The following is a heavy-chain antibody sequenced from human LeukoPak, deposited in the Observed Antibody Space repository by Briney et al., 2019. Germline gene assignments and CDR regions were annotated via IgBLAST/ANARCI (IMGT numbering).Heavy chain of an antibody. CDR2: IYYTGST. V-gene: IGHV4-59*08. D-gene: IGHD5-18*01. J-gene: IGHJ4*02. CDR3: ARYSYGGYHFDY. CDR1: GDSISNYY. Sequence: SGTLSLTCSVSGDSISNYYWSWIRQPPGKGLEWIGYIYYTGSTNYNPSLKSRVTISLDTSKNQFSLKLTSVTAADTAVYYCARYSYGGYHFDYWGRGTRVTVSS.